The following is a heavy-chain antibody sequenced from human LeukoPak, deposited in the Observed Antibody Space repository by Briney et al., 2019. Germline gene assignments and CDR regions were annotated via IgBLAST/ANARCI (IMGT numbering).Heavy chain of an antibody. CDR2: IKQDGSEK. V-gene: IGHV3-7*01. J-gene: IGHJ4*02. CDR1: GFTFSNSW. D-gene: IGHD2-15*01. CDR3: ARDGLPVAVDY. Sequence: GGSLRFSCAASGFTFSNSWMSWVRQAPGKGLEWVANIKQDGSEKYYVDSVKGRFTISRDNAKNSLYLQMNSLRAEDTAVYYCARDGLPVAVDYWGQGTLVTVSS.